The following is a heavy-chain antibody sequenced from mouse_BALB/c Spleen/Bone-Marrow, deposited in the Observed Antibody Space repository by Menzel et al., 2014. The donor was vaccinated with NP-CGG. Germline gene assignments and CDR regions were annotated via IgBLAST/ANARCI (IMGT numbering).Heavy chain of an antibody. D-gene: IGHD3-1*01. J-gene: IGHJ4*01. CDR2: ISNGGGST. CDR3: SRHVGNPYAMDY. V-gene: IGHV5-12-2*01. Sequence: EVKVVESGGDLVQPGGSLKLSCAASGFTFSSYTMSWVRQTPGKRLEWVAYISNGGGSTSYPDTVKGRFTIARDNAKNTLYLQMSSLKSEDTAMYYCSRHVGNPYAMDYWGQGTSVTVSS. CDR1: GFTFSSYT.